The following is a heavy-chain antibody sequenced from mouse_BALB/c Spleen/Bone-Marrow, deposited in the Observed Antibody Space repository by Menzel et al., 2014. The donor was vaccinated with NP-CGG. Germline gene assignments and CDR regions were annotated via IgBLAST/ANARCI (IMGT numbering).Heavy chain of an antibody. V-gene: IGHV3-1*02. Sequence: EVQGVESGPDLVKPSQSLSLTCTVTGYSITSGYSCHWIRQFPGNKLEWMGYIHYSGSTDYNPSLKSRISITRDTSKNQFFLQLNSVTTEDTATYYCAREDMYEAWFAYWGQGTLVTVSA. J-gene: IGHJ3*01. CDR1: GYSITSGYS. CDR3: AREDMYEAWFAY. D-gene: IGHD2-14*01. CDR2: IHYSGST.